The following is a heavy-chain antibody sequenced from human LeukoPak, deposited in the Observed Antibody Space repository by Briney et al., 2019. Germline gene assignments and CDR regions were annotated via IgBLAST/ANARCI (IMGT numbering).Heavy chain of an antibody. CDR3: ARVRLGGLTV. J-gene: IGHJ6*04. D-gene: IGHD3-16*01. Sequence: GGSLRLSCAASGFTFSSYWMHWVPQAPGKGLLWVSRINSDGSSTSYADSVKGRFTISRDNAKNTLYLQMNSLRAEDTAVYYCARVRLGGLTVWGKGTTVTVSS. V-gene: IGHV3-74*01. CDR2: INSDGSST. CDR1: GFTFSSYW.